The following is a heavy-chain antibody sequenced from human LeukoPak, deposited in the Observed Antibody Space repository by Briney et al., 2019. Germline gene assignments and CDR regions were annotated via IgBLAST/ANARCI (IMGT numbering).Heavy chain of an antibody. V-gene: IGHV3-23*01. D-gene: IGHD2-8*01. J-gene: IGHJ6*03. Sequence: PGGSLRLSCAASGFTFSSYAMSWVRQAPGKGLVWVSAISGSGGSTYYADSVKGRFAISRDNSKNTLYLQMNSLRAEDTAVYYCAKVASCTNGVCYYYYYMDVWGKGTTVTVSS. CDR1: GFTFSSYA. CDR3: AKVASCTNGVCYYYYYMDV. CDR2: ISGSGGST.